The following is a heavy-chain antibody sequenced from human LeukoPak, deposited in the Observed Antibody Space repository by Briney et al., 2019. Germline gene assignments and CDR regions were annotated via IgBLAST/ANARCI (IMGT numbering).Heavy chain of an antibody. J-gene: IGHJ3*02. CDR3: ARVMAYYYDSSGYLYVSAFDI. CDR2: IYPGDSDT. D-gene: IGHD3-22*01. CDR1: GYSFTSYW. Sequence: GESLKISCKGSGYSFTSYWIGWVRQMPGKGLEWMGIIYPGDSDTRYSPSFQGQVTISADKSISTAYLQWSSLKASDTAMYYCARVMAYYYDSSGYLYVSAFDIWGQGTMVTVSS. V-gene: IGHV5-51*01.